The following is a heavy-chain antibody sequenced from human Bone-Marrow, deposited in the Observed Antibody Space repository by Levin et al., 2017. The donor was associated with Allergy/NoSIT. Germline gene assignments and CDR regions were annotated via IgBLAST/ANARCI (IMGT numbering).Heavy chain of an antibody. V-gene: IGHV4-39*01. Sequence: GSLRLSCTVSGGSISSSSYYWGWIRQPPGKGLEWIGSIYYSGSTYYNPSLKSRVTISVDTSKNQFSLKLSSVTAADTAVYYCAAGLAYYFDYWGQGTLVTVSS. D-gene: IGHD6-19*01. J-gene: IGHJ4*02. CDR3: AAGLAYYFDY. CDR2: IYYSGST. CDR1: GGSISSSSYY.